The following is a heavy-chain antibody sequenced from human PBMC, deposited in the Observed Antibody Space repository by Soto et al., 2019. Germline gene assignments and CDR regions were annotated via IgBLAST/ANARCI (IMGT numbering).Heavy chain of an antibody. V-gene: IGHV1-18*01. CDR2: ISAYNGNT. Sequence: ASVKVSCKASGYTFTRYGISWVRQAPGQGLEWMGWISAYNGNTNYAQKLQGRVTMTTDTSTSTAYMELRSLRSDDTAVYYCARGRVTGTTAYYYYYGMDVWGQGTTVTVSS. CDR3: ARGRVTGTTAYYYYYGMDV. CDR1: GYTFTRYG. J-gene: IGHJ6*02. D-gene: IGHD1-20*01.